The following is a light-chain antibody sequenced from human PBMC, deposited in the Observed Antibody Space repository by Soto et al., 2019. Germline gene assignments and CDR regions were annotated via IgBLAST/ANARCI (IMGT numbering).Light chain of an antibody. Sequence: QSALTQPASVSGSPGQSITISCTGTSSDVGGYNFVSWYQQHPGNAPKLMIYDVSNRPSGVSNRFSGSKSGNTASLTISGLQAGDEADYYCSSYTGSRSLLFGGGTQLTVL. J-gene: IGLJ2*01. V-gene: IGLV2-14*01. CDR2: DVS. CDR3: SSYTGSRSLL. CDR1: SSDVGGYNF.